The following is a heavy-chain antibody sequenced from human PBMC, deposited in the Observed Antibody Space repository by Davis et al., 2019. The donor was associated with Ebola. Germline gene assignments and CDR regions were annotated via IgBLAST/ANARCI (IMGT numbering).Heavy chain of an antibody. D-gene: IGHD7-27*01. J-gene: IGHJ5*01. CDR3: ARDRLAWGLGPNDS. V-gene: IGHV3-53*01. CDR1: GFTVSSNY. Sequence: GESLKISCAVSGFTVSSNYMSWVRQAPGKGLEWVSVLYSDGTIYYADSVKGRFTISRDNAKKTLFLQMNSLRAEDTAVYYCARDRLAWGLGPNDSWGQGTLVIVSS. CDR2: LYSDGTI.